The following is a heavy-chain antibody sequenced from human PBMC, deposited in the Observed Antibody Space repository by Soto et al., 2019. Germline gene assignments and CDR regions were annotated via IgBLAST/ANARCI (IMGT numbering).Heavy chain of an antibody. D-gene: IGHD2-8*01. V-gene: IGHV1-2*02. CDR3: ARDGADIVLMVYATWFDP. J-gene: IGHJ5*02. Sequence: ASVKVSCKASGYTFTGYYMHWVRQAPGQGLEWMGWINPNSGGTNYAQKFQGRVTMTRDTSISTAYMELSRLRSDDTAVYYCARDGADIVLMVYATWFDPWGQGTLVTVSS. CDR1: GYTFTGYY. CDR2: INPNSGGT.